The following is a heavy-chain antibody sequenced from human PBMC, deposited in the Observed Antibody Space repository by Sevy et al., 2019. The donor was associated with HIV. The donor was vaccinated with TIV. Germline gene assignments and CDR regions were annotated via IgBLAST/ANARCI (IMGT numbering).Heavy chain of an antibody. J-gene: IGHJ6*02. CDR3: AKEGHYYYDSSGYYGMDV. CDR2: IWYDGSNK. D-gene: IGHD3-22*01. Sequence: GGSLRLSCAASGFTFNTFGMQWVRQAPGKGLEWVAEIWYDGSNKYYEESVKGRLTTTRNNSKNTLFLQMNSLRADDTAVYYCAKEGHYYYDSSGYYGMDVWGQGTTVTVSS. V-gene: IGHV3-30*02. CDR1: GFTFNTFG.